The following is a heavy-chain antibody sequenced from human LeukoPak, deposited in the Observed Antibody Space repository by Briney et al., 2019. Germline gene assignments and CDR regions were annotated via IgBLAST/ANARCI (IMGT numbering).Heavy chain of an antibody. D-gene: IGHD3-9*01. CDR1: GFTFRDFS. Sequence: WGVLRLSCVASGFTFRDFSMSWVRQAPGKGLEWVSVISNGGDHTYYADSVKGRFAISRDNSKNTLYLQMNSLRTEDTAIYYCAKDRLYFGNDFGDYWGQGTLATVSS. CDR2: ISNGGDHT. CDR3: AKDRLYFGNDFGDY. V-gene: IGHV3-23*01. J-gene: IGHJ4*02.